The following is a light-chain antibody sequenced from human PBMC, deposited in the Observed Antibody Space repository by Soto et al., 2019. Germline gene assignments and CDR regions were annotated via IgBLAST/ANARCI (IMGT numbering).Light chain of an antibody. V-gene: IGKV3D-15*01. CDR3: QQYHNWPPIT. CDR1: QSVSSN. J-gene: IGKJ5*01. CDR2: GAS. Sequence: EIVMTQSPATLSVSPGERATLSCRASQSVSSNLAWYQQKPGQAPRLLIYGASNRATGIPDRFSGSGSGTDFTLTISRLEPEDFAVYYCQQYHNWPPITFGQGTRLE.